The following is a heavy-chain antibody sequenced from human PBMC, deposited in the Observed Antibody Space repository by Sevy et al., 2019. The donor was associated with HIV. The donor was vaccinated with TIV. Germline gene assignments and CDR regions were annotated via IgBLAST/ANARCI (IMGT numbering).Heavy chain of an antibody. Sequence: SETLSLTCAVYGGSFSGYYWSWIRQPPGKGLEWIGEINHSGSTNYNPSLKSRVTISVDTSKNKFSLKLSSVTAADTAVYYCARGPDYYDSSGYDPWFDPWGQGTLVTVSS. V-gene: IGHV4-34*01. J-gene: IGHJ5*02. CDR1: GGSFSGYY. CDR2: INHSGST. D-gene: IGHD3-22*01. CDR3: ARGPDYYDSSGYDPWFDP.